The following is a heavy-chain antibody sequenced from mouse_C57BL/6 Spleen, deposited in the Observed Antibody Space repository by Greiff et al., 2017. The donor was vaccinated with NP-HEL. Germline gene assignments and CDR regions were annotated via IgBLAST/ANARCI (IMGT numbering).Heavy chain of an antibody. CDR3: ARGYYDYDDGFAY. V-gene: IGHV3-6*01. CDR2: ISYDGSN. Sequence: EVKLVESGPGLVKPSQSLSLTCSVTGYSITSGYYWNWIRQFPGNKLEWMGYISYDGSNNYNPSLKNRISITRDTSKNQFFLKLNSVTTEDTATYYCARGYYDYDDGFAYWGQGTLVTVSA. CDR1: GYSITSGYY. D-gene: IGHD2-4*01. J-gene: IGHJ3*01.